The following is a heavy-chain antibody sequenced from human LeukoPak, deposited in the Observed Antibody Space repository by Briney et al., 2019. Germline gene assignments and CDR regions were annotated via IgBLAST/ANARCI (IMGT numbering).Heavy chain of an antibody. CDR1: GGSISSYY. V-gene: IGHV4-59*01. CDR3: ARVYYDFWSGLNWFDP. D-gene: IGHD3-3*01. Sequence: NSSETLSLTCTVSGGSISSYYWSWIRQPPGKGLEWIGYIYYSGSTNYNPSLKSRVTISVDTSKNQFSLKLSSVTAADTAVYYCARVYYDFWSGLNWFDPWGQGTLVTVSS. J-gene: IGHJ5*02. CDR2: IYYSGST.